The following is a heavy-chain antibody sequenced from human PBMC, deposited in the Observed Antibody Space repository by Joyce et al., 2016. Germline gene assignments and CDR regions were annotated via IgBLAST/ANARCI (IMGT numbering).Heavy chain of an antibody. J-gene: IGHJ5*02. CDR2: MNPNTGNT. D-gene: IGHD4-17*01. CDR3: ARERNFGDLSFDP. CDR1: RYTFTSYE. V-gene: IGHV1-8*01. Sequence: QVQLVQSGAEVKKPGASVKVSCKASRYTFTSYESNWVRQATGQGLEWMGWMNPNTGNTAYAQKFQGRVTMTRNTSISTAYMELSSLRSEDTAVYYCARERNFGDLSFDPWGQGTLVTVSS.